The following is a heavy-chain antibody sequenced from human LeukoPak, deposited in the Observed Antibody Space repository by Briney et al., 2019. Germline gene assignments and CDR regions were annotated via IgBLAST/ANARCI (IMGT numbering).Heavy chain of an antibody. D-gene: IGHD3-10*01. J-gene: IGHJ5*02. CDR1: GFTFSSYA. V-gene: IGHV3-30*04. Sequence: GRSLRLSCAASGFTFSSYAMHWVRQAPGKGLEWVAVISYDGSNKYYADSAKGRFTISRDNSKNTLYLQMNSLRAEDTAVYYCARGILLLLWFGELGNWFDPWGQGTLVTVSS. CDR3: ARGILLLLWFGELGNWFDP. CDR2: ISYDGSNK.